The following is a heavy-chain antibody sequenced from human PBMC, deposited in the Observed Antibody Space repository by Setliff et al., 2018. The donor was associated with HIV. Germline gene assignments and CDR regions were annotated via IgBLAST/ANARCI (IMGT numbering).Heavy chain of an antibody. CDR1: GGAFSSYA. CDR3: ATLRSTSGWYPTGY. D-gene: IGHD6-19*01. J-gene: IGHJ4*02. Sequence: ASVKVSCKASGGAFSSYALSWVRQAPGQGPEWMGGFDPEDNKIVYAQKFQGRVTTTEDTSTDTAYMELSSLRSEDTAVYYCATLRSTSGWYPTGYWGQGTLVTVSS. V-gene: IGHV1-24*01. CDR2: FDPEDNKI.